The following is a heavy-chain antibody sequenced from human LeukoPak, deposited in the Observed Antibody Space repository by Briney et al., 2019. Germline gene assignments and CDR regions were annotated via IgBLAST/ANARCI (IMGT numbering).Heavy chain of an antibody. CDR3: ASLLGDTAMVTGPIDY. V-gene: IGHV3-21*01. CDR2: ISSSSYI. Sequence: GGSLRLSCAASGFTFSSYSMNWVRQAPGKGLEWVSSISSSSYIYYADSVKGRFTISRDNAKNSLYLQMNSLRAEDTAVYYCASLLGDTAMVTGPIDYWGQGTLVTVSS. D-gene: IGHD5-18*01. CDR1: GFTFSSYS. J-gene: IGHJ4*02.